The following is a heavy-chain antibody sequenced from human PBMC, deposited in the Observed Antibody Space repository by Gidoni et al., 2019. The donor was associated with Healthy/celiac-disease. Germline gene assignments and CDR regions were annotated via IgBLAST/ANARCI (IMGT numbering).Heavy chain of an antibody. CDR3: ASRIVGATNWYFDL. J-gene: IGHJ2*01. V-gene: IGHV3-66*02. CDR1: GFTVSSNY. D-gene: IGHD1-26*01. Sequence: EVQLVWSGGGLVQPGGSLRLSCAASGFTVSSNYMGWVRQAPGKGLEWVSVIYSGGRTYYADSVKGRFTISRDNSKNTLYLQMNSLRAEDTAVYYCASRIVGATNWYFDLWGRGTLVTVSS. CDR2: IYSGGRT.